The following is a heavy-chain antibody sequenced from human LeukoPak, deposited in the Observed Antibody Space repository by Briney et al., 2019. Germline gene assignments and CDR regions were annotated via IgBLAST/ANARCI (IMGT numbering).Heavy chain of an antibody. V-gene: IGHV1-8*01. D-gene: IGHD5-12*01. J-gene: IGHJ4*02. CDR2: MNPNSGNT. CDR1: GYTFTSYD. CDR3: ARARLGYSGYDSVPDFDY. Sequence: ASVKVSCKASGYTFTSYDINWVRQATGQGLEWMGWMNPNSGNTGYAQKFQGRVTMTGNTSISTAYMELSSLRSEDTAVYYCARARLGYSGYDSVPDFDYWGQGTLVTVSS.